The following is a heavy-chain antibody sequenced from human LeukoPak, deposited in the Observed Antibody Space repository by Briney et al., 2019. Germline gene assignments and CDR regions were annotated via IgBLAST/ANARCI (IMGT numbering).Heavy chain of an antibody. V-gene: IGHV1-46*01. J-gene: IGHJ6*02. Sequence: GASVKVSCKASGYTFTNYYSHWVRQAPGQGLEWMGIINPSGGSTSYAQKFQGRVTMTTDTSTSTVYMELRSLRSDDTAVYYCARVFSSTSRYDYYGMDVWGQGTTVTVSS. D-gene: IGHD2-2*01. CDR3: ARVFSSTSRYDYYGMDV. CDR1: GYTFTNYY. CDR2: INPSGGST.